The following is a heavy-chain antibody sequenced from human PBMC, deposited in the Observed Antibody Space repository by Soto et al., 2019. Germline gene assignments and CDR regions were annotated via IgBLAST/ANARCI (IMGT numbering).Heavy chain of an antibody. CDR1: GGTFSSYA. Sequence: SVKVSCKASGGTFSSYAISWVRQAPGQGLEWMGGIIPIFGTANYAQKFQGRVTITADESTSTAYMELSSLRSEDTAVYYCASLSSGSYYYYYGMDVWGQGTTVTVSS. CDR2: IIPIFGTA. CDR3: ASLSSGSYYYYYGMDV. D-gene: IGHD1-26*01. J-gene: IGHJ6*02. V-gene: IGHV1-69*13.